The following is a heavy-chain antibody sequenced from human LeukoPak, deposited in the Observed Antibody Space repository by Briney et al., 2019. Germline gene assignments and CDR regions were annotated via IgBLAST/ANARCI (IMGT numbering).Heavy chain of an antibody. CDR1: GYTFTGYY. D-gene: IGHD6-13*01. Sequence: GASVKVSCKASGYTFTGYYMHWVRQAPGQGLEWMGWINPNSGGTNYAQKFQGRVTMTRDTSISTAYMELSRLRSDGTAVYYCARALYSSSWFDYWGQGTLVTVSS. V-gene: IGHV1-2*02. J-gene: IGHJ4*02. CDR2: INPNSGGT. CDR3: ARALYSSSWFDY.